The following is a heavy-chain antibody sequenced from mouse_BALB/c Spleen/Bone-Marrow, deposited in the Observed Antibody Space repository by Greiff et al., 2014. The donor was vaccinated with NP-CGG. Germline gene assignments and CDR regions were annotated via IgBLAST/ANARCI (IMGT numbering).Heavy chain of an antibody. CDR1: GFSLTDYG. D-gene: IGHD4-1*01. V-gene: IGHV2-6-5*01. CDR2: IWGGGST. CDR3: AKRGGLGPYWYFDV. Sequence: VKLVESGPGLVAPSQSLSITCTVSGFSLTDYGVSWIRQPPGKGLEWLGVIWGGGSTYYNSALKSRLSISKDNSKSQVFLKMNSLQIDDTAMYYCAKRGGLGPYWYFDVWGAGTTVTVSS. J-gene: IGHJ1*01.